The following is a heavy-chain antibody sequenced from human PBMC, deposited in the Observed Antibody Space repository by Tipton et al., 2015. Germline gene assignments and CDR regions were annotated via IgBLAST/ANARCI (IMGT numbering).Heavy chain of an antibody. D-gene: IGHD3-3*01. CDR1: GGSINSYY. CDR2: MNHSGST. Sequence: LRLSCTVSGGSINSYYWSWIRQPPGKGLEWIGEMNHSGSTNYNPSLKSRVTISVDSSKNQFSLKLTSVTAADTAVYYCARDLEHGMDVWGQGTTVTVSS. CDR3: ARDLEHGMDV. V-gene: IGHV4-59*01. J-gene: IGHJ6*02.